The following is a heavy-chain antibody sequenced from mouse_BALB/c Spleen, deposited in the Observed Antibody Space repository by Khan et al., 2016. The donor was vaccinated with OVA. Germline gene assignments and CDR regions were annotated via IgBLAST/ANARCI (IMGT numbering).Heavy chain of an antibody. CDR1: GFTFSSFG. CDR3: ARQYSNSFFEY. Sequence: EVELVESGGDLVKPGGSLKLSCAASGFTFSSFGMSWIRQTPDKRLEWVATISSGGSYTYYLDSVKGRSTIFRDNAKNTLYLQMSSLKSEDIAMYYCARQYSNSFFEYWGQGTTLTVSS. D-gene: IGHD2-5*01. V-gene: IGHV5-6*01. CDR2: ISSGGSYT. J-gene: IGHJ2*01.